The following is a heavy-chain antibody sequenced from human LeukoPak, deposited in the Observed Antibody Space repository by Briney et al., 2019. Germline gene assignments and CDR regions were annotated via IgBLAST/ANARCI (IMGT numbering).Heavy chain of an antibody. CDR2: IGTIGDT. CDR1: GFTFSSSD. CDR3: TRTYYGSGSYYDAFDI. V-gene: IGHV3-13*01. J-gene: IGHJ3*02. Sequence: PGGSLRLSCAASGFTFSSSDMHWVRQPTGKGLEWVSAIGTIGDTYYPGSVKGRFTISRDNSKNTLYLQMNSLRAEDTAVYYCTRTYYGSGSYYDAFDIWGQGTMVTVSS. D-gene: IGHD3-10*01.